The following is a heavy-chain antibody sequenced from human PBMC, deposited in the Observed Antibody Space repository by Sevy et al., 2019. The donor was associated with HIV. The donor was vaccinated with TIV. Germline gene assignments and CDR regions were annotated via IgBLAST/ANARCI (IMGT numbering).Heavy chain of an antibody. D-gene: IGHD3-10*01. J-gene: IGHJ4*02. Sequence: SETLSLTCTASGGSISSGSYYWSWIRQPAGKGLEWNGRIYTSGSTNYNPSLNSRVTMSVDTSKNQFSLKLSAVTAADTAVYYWAWGGYYFDYWGQGTLVTVSS. CDR1: GGSISSGSYY. V-gene: IGHV4-61*02. CDR2: IYTSGST. CDR3: AWGGYYFDY.